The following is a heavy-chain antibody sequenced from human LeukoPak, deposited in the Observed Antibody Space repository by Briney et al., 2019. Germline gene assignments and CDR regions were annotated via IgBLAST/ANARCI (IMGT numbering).Heavy chain of an antibody. CDR1: GFTFSDYY. Sequence: GGSLRLSCAASGFTFSDYYMSWIRQAPGKGLEWVSYISSSGSTIYYADTVKGRFTISRDNAKNSLYLQMNSLRAEDTAVYYCARAGEVQLWSNYYYMDVWGKGTTVTVSS. CDR2: ISSSGSTI. D-gene: IGHD5-18*01. CDR3: ARAGEVQLWSNYYYMDV. V-gene: IGHV3-11*01. J-gene: IGHJ6*03.